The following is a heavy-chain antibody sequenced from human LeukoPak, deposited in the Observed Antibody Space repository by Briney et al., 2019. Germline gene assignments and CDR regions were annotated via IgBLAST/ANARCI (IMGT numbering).Heavy chain of an antibody. J-gene: IGHJ4*02. CDR1: GGSISSSSYY. Sequence: SETLSLTCTVSGGSISSSSYYWGWIRQPPGKGLEWIGSIYYSGSTYYNPSLKSRVTISVDTSKNQFSLKLSSVTAADTAVYYCARHLTKRKLWFGELLGGYFDYWGQGTLVTVSS. V-gene: IGHV4-39*01. D-gene: IGHD3-10*01. CDR2: IYYSGST. CDR3: ARHLTKRKLWFGELLGGYFDY.